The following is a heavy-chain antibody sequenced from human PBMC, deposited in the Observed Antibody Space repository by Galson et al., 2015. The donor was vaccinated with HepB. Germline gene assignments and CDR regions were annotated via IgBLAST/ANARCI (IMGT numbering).Heavy chain of an antibody. J-gene: IGHJ5*02. Sequence: SVKVSCKASGGTVSSYGISWVRQAPGQGLEWMGGIIPMLGVANYAQKFQGRVTITADESMNTVYMDLSSLRSEDTAVYYCARPGTPGTLEYNWLDPWGQGTLVTVTS. CDR2: IIPMLGVA. CDR1: GGTVSSYG. CDR3: ARPGTPGTLEYNWLDP. V-gene: IGHV1-69*13. D-gene: IGHD1-1*01.